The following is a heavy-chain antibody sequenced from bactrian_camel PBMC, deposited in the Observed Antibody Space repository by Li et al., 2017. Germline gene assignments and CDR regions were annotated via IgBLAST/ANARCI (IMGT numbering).Heavy chain of an antibody. V-gene: IGHV3S40*01. CDR2: IESGGTT. D-gene: IGHD6*01. Sequence: VQLVESGGGSVQAGESLRLSCVASGFAGSNFYMAWLRRAPGKRPEWVSTIESGGTTHYAESVKDRFTISRDNGENRVFLQMNDLKTEDTARYWCATNAYHGSWRKNDFRMYGQGTQVTVS. J-gene: IGHJ4*01. CDR1: GFAGSNFY.